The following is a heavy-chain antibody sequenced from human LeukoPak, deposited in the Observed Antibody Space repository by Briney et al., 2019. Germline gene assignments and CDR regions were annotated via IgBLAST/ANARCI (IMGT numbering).Heavy chain of an antibody. CDR3: AKAPPMVRGVRSPYYYYGMDV. CDR1: GFTFSSYA. Sequence: GGSLRLSCAASGFTFSSYAMSWVRQAPGKGLEWVSAISGSGGSTYYADSAKGRFTISRDNSKNTLYLQMNSLRAEDTAVYYCAKAPPMVRGVRSPYYYYGMDVWGQGTTVTVSS. D-gene: IGHD3-10*01. V-gene: IGHV3-23*01. CDR2: ISGSGGST. J-gene: IGHJ6*02.